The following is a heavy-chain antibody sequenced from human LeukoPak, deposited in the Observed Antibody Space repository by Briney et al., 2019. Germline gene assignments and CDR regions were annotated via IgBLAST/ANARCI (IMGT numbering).Heavy chain of an antibody. J-gene: IGHJ4*02. D-gene: IGHD5-18*01. CDR3: ARGRRGYSYGSALDY. CDR1: GGSFSGYY. Sequence: PSETLSLTCAVYGGSFSGYYWSWIRQPPGKGLEWIGEINHSGSTNYNPSLKSRVTISVDTSKNQFSLKLSSVTAADTAVYYCARGRRGYSYGSALDYWGQGTLVTVSS. CDR2: INHSGST. V-gene: IGHV4-34*01.